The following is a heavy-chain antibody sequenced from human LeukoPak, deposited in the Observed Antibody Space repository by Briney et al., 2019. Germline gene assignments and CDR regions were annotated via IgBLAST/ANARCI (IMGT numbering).Heavy chain of an antibody. CDR1: GYTFTGYY. V-gene: IGHV1-8*03. J-gene: IGHJ4*02. CDR2: MNPNSGNT. Sequence: ASVKVSCKASGYTFTGYYMHWVRQAPGQGLEWMGWMNPNSGNTGYAQKFQGRVTITRYTSISTTYMELSSLRSEDTAVYYCARAALAADLDYWGQGTLVTVSS. CDR3: ARAALAADLDY. D-gene: IGHD6-13*01.